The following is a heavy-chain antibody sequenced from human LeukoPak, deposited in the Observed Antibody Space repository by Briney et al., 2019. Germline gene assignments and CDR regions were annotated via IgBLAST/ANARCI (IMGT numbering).Heavy chain of an antibody. Sequence: ASVKVSCKASGYTFTRYYMHWVRQAPGQGLEWMGWINPNSGGTNYAQKFQGRVIMTRDTSIRTAYMELSRLRSDDTAVYYCARDGGGLNDIHAGYWGQGTLVTVSS. CDR2: INPNSGGT. J-gene: IGHJ4*02. CDR3: ARDGGGLNDIHAGY. CDR1: GYTFTRYY. V-gene: IGHV1-2*02. D-gene: IGHD3-9*01.